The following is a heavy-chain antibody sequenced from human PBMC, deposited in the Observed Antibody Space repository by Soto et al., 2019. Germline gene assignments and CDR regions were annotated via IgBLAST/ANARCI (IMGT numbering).Heavy chain of an antibody. CDR2: IYWDDDK. Sequence: QITLKESGPTLVKPTQTLTLTCTFSGLSLSTSGVGVGWIRQPPGKALEWLALIYWDDDKRYTPSLRSRLTITKDTSKNQVVLTMTNMDPVDTATYYCALSKGYCTTGVCYFDYWGQGTLVTVSS. CDR1: GLSLSTSGVG. J-gene: IGHJ4*02. CDR3: ALSKGYCTTGVCYFDY. V-gene: IGHV2-5*02. D-gene: IGHD2-8*01.